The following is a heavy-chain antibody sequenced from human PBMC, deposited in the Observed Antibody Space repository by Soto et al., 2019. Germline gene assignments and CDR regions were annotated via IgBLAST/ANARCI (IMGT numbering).Heavy chain of an antibody. J-gene: IGHJ4*02. CDR1: TFSSYA. Sequence: TFSSYAMSWVRQAPGKGLEWVSAISGSGGSTYYADSVKGRFTISRDNAKNTLYLQMNSLRAEDTAVYYCAIRASYYDSSGYFDYWGQGTLVTVSS. CDR2: ISGSGGST. CDR3: AIRASYYDSSGYFDY. V-gene: IGHV3-23*01. D-gene: IGHD3-22*01.